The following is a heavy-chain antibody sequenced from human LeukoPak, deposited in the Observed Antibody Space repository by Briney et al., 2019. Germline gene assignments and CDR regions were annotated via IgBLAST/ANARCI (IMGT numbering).Heavy chain of an antibody. CDR2: IQYDGGNK. D-gene: IGHD3-16*01. Sequence: PGGSLRLACAASAFIFSTYGMIWVRQAPDKGLEWVTFIQYDGGNKNYADSVRGRFTISRDNSKNTLYLQMNSLRAEDTAVYYCATDVYYRDSAGYFDNWGQGTLVTVSS. J-gene: IGHJ4*03. CDR3: ATDVYYRDSAGYFDN. V-gene: IGHV3-30*02. CDR1: AFIFSTYG.